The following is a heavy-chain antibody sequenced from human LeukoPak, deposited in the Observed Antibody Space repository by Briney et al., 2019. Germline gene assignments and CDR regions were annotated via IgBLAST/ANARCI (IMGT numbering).Heavy chain of an antibody. CDR2: ISGSGGST. CDR3: AKAPEDYYYYGMDV. Sequence: GGSLRLSCAASGFTFSSYWMHWVRQAPGKGLEWVSAISGSGGSTYYADSVKGRFTISRDNSKNTLYLQMNSLRAEDTAVYYCAKAPEDYYYYGMDVWGQGTTVTVSS. CDR1: GFTFSSYW. V-gene: IGHV3-23*01. J-gene: IGHJ6*02.